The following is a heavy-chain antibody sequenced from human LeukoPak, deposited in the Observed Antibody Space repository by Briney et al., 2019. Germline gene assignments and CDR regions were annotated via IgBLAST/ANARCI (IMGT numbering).Heavy chain of an antibody. CDR2: INHSGST. J-gene: IGHJ3*02. D-gene: IGHD4-23*01. CDR1: GGSFSGYY. V-gene: IGHV4-34*01. CDR3: ASATVVTPPRAFDI. Sequence: SETLSLTCAVYGGSFSGYYWSWIRQLPGKGLEWIGEINHSGSTNYNPSLKSRVTISVDTSKNQFSLKLSSVTAADTAVYYCASATVVTPPRAFDIWGQGTMVTVSS.